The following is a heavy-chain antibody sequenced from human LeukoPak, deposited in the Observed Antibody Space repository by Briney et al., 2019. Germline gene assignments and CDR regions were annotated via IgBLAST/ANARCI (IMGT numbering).Heavy chain of an antibody. V-gene: IGHV5-10-1*01. CDR3: ARHMAGYCSTTSCSNFDY. D-gene: IGHD2-2*01. CDR2: IDPSDSCT. J-gene: IGHJ4*02. CDR1: GYSFTSYW. Sequence: GESLKISCKGSGYSFTSYWISWVRQMPGKGLEWMGRIDPSDSCTNYSPSFQGHVTISADKSISAAYLQWSSLKASDTAVYYCARHMAGYCSTTSCSNFDYWGQGSLVTVSS.